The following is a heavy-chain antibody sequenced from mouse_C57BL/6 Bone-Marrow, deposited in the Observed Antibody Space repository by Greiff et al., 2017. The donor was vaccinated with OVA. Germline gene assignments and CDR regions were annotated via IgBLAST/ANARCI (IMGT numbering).Heavy chain of an antibody. CDR2: IDPEDGET. CDR1: GFNIKAYY. V-gene: IGHV14-2*01. Sequence: EVQLQQSGAELVKPGASVKLSCTASGFNIKAYYMHWVKQRTEQGLAWIGRIDPEDGETKYAPKFQGKATITAATSSTPASLQLSSLTSEDTAVYYCALVITTVGATPNWYFDVWGTGTTVTVSS. J-gene: IGHJ1*03. CDR3: ALVITTVGATPNWYFDV. D-gene: IGHD1-1*01.